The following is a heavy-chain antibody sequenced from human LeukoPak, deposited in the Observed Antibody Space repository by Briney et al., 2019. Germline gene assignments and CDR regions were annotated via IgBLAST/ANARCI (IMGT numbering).Heavy chain of an antibody. CDR1: GFTFDDYA. Sequence: PGGSLRLSCAASGFTFDDYAMSWVRQAPGKGLEWVSAISGSGGSTYYADSVKGRFTISRDNSKNTLYLQMNSLRAEDTAVYYCAKDDPPYCGGDCYLGSFDYWGQGTLVTVSS. D-gene: IGHD2-21*02. CDR3: AKDDPPYCGGDCYLGSFDY. CDR2: ISGSGGST. J-gene: IGHJ4*02. V-gene: IGHV3-23*01.